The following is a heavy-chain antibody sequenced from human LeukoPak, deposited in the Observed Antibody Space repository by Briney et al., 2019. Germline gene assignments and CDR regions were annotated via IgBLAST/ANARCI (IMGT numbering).Heavy chain of an antibody. CDR1: GYTFTGYY. D-gene: IGHD3-22*01. CDR2: INPNSGGT. V-gene: IGHV1-2*02. CDR3: ARRAGFNYYDSSGYYYVDPKSHYDY. Sequence: ASVTVSCKASGYTFTGYYMHWVRQAPGQGLEWMGWINPNSGGTNYAQKFQGRVTMTRDTSISTAYMELSRLRSDDTAVYYCARRAGFNYYDSSGYYYVDPKSHYDYWGQGTLVTVSS. J-gene: IGHJ4*02.